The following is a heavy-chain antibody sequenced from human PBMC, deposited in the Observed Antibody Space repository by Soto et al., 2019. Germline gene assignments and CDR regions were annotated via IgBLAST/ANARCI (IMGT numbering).Heavy chain of an antibody. Sequence: ASVKVSCKASGYTFTSYGISWVRQAPGQGLEWMGWISANNGTANYAQKLQGRVTITTDESTSTAYMELSSLRSEDTAVYYCARDQLSGSYYKGTDAFDIWGQGTMVTVSS. V-gene: IGHV1-18*01. CDR1: GYTFTSYG. CDR2: ISANNGTA. J-gene: IGHJ3*02. CDR3: ARDQLSGSYYKGTDAFDI. D-gene: IGHD1-26*01.